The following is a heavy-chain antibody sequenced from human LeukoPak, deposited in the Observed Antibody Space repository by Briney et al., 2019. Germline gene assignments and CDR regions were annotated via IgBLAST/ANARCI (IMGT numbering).Heavy chain of an antibody. CDR1: GFTFSSYW. V-gene: IGHV3-74*01. J-gene: IGHJ4*02. CDR3: ARRSSGSPPYYFGY. CDR2: INSDGSST. Sequence: GGSLRLSCAASGFTFSSYWMHWVRQAPGKGLVWVSRINSDGSSTSYADSVKGRFTISRDNAKNTLYLQMNSLRAEDTAVYYCARRSSGSPPYYFGYWGQGTLVTVSS. D-gene: IGHD1-26*01.